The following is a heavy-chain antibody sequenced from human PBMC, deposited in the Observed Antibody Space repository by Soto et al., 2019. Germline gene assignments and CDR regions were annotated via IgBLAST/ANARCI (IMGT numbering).Heavy chain of an antibody. CDR1: GGSISSYY. CDR3: ARPIAGTDAFDI. J-gene: IGHJ3*02. Sequence: SETLSLTCTVSGGSISSYYWSWIRQPPGKGLEWIGYIYYSGSTNYNPSLKSRVTISVDTSKNQFSLKLSSVTAADTAVYYCARPIAGTDAFDIWGQGTMVTVSS. D-gene: IGHD1-1*01. V-gene: IGHV4-59*08. CDR2: IYYSGST.